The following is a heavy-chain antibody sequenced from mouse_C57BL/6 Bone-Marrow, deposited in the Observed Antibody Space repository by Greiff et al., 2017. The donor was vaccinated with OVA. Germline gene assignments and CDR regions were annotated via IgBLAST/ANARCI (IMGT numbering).Heavy chain of an antibody. V-gene: IGHV1-81*01. Sequence: QVQLKESGAELARPGASVKLSCKASGYTFTSYGISWVKQRTGQGLEWIGEIYPRSGNTYYNEKFKGKATLTADKSSSTAYMELRSLTSEDSAVYFCASGGYDYVDYWGQGTTLTVSS. CDR2: IYPRSGNT. CDR3: ASGGYDYVDY. J-gene: IGHJ2*01. CDR1: GYTFTSYG.